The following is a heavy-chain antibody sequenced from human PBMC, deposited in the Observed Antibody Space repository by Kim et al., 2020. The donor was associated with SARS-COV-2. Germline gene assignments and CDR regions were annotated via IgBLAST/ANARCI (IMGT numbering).Heavy chain of an antibody. CDR3: VVTIFGVDCDY. Sequence: TGYEQKFQGRVTMTRNTSISTAYMELSSLRSEDTAVYYCVVTIFGVDCDYWGQGTLVTVSS. CDR2: T. V-gene: IGHV1-8*01. D-gene: IGHD3-3*01. J-gene: IGHJ4*02.